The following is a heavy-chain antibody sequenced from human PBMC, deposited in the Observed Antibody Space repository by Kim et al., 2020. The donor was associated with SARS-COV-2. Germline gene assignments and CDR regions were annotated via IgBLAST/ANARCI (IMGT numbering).Heavy chain of an antibody. V-gene: IGHV4-4*02. D-gene: IGHD3-3*01. J-gene: IGHJ4*02. Sequence: PSLKNRVTKSVDKSKNQFSLKLSAVKAADTAVYYCARSITIFGVVITFDYWGQGTLVTVSS. CDR3: ARSITIFGVVITFDY.